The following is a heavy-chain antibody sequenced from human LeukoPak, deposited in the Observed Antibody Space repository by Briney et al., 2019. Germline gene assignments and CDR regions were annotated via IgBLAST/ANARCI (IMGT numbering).Heavy chain of an antibody. Sequence: QPGGSLRLSCAASGFTFSSYWMSWVRQAPGKGLEWVANIKQDGSEKYYVDSVKGRFTISRDNAKNSLYLQMNSLRAEDTAVYYCARDPDPGYSSSWSYYYYYYMVVWGKGTTVTISS. J-gene: IGHJ6*03. CDR3: ARDPDPGYSSSWSYYYYYYMVV. CDR1: GFTFSSYW. V-gene: IGHV3-7*01. CDR2: IKQDGSEK. D-gene: IGHD6-13*01.